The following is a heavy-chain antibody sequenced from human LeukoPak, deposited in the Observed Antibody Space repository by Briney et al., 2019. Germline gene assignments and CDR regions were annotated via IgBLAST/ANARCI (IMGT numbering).Heavy chain of an antibody. CDR1: GFTFSSYE. CDR3: ARGIVGAIIDY. J-gene: IGHJ4*02. D-gene: IGHD1-26*01. Sequence: GGSLRLSCAASGFTFSSYEMNWVRQAPGKGLEWVSYISSSGSTIYYADSVKGRFTISRDNAKNSLYLQMNSLRAEDTAVYYCARGIVGAIIDYWGQGTLVTVSS. CDR2: ISSSGSTI. V-gene: IGHV3-48*03.